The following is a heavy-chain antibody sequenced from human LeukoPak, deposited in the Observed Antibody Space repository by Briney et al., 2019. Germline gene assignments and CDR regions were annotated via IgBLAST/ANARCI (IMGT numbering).Heavy chain of an antibody. D-gene: IGHD3-22*01. CDR2: IIPIFGTA. V-gene: IGHV1-69*01. Sequence: KISCKASGGTFSSYAISWVRQAPGQGLEWMGGIIPIFGTANYAQKSQGRVTITADESTSTAYMELSSLRSEDTAVYYCASTYYYDSSGYSVFDYWGQGTLVTVSS. CDR3: ASTYYYDSSGYSVFDY. CDR1: GGTFSSYA. J-gene: IGHJ4*02.